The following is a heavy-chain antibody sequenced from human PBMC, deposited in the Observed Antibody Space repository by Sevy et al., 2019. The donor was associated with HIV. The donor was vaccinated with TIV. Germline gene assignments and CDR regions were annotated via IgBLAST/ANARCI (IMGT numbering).Heavy chain of an antibody. J-gene: IGHJ3*02. CDR1: GGSISSYY. CDR2: IYYSGST. V-gene: IGHV4-59*01. CDR3: ARDPPGDAFDI. Sequence: SEILSLTCTVSGGSISSYYWSWIRQPPGKGLEWIEYIYYSGSTNYNPSLMSRVTISVDTSKNQFSLKLSSVTAADTAVYYCARDPPGDAFDIWGQGTMVTVS.